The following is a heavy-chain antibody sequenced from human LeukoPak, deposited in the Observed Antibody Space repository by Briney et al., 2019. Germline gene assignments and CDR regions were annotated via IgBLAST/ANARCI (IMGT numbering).Heavy chain of an antibody. CDR2: INPDSGDT. Sequence: ASVKVSCKASRYTFTDYHMHWVRQAPGQGLEWMGRINPDSGDTHYAQKFQGRVTMTRDTSISTVYMEVTRLRSDDTAVFYCARLGHGEGCFFDLWGRGTLVTVSS. CDR3: ARLGHGEGCFFDL. CDR1: RYTFTDYH. V-gene: IGHV1-2*02. J-gene: IGHJ2*01. D-gene: IGHD4-17*01.